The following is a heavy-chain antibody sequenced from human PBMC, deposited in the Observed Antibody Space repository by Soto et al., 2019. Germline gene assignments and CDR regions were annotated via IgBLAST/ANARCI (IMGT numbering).Heavy chain of an antibody. V-gene: IGHV3-30*18. CDR2: ISYDGSNK. Sequence: GGSLRLSCAASGFTFSSYGMHWVRQAPGKGLEWVAVISYDGSNKYYADSVRGRFTISRDNSKNTLYLQMNSLRTEDTAVYSCAKDQAAGTYNFDYWGQGTLVTVSS. CDR3: AKDQAAGTYNFDY. D-gene: IGHD1-1*01. J-gene: IGHJ4*02. CDR1: GFTFSSYG.